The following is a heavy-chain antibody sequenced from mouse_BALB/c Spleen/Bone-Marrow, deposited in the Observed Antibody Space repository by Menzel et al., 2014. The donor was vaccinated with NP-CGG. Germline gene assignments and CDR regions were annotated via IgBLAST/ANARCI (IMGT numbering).Heavy chain of an antibody. V-gene: IGHV6-6*02. Sequence: EVNVVESGGGLVQPGGSMKLSCVASGFTFSNYWMNWVRQSPEKGLEWVAEIRLKSNNYATHYAESVKGRFTISRDDSKSSVYLQMNNLRAEDAGIYYCTRVNWPFDYWGQGTTLTVSS. J-gene: IGHJ2*01. D-gene: IGHD4-1*01. CDR1: GFTFSNYW. CDR2: IRLKSNNYAT. CDR3: TRVNWPFDY.